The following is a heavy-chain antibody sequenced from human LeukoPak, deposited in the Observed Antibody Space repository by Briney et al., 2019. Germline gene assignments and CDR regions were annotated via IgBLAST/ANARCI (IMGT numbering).Heavy chain of an antibody. J-gene: IGHJ4*02. D-gene: IGHD1-26*01. CDR1: GGSISSYY. CDR3: ARHISDSRGSYYHFFDF. Sequence: PSETLSLTCTVSGGSISSYYWSWIRQPPGKGLEWIGYIYYSGRTNYNPSLKSRGTISVDTSKNQFSLKLTSVTAADTAVYYCARHISDSRGSYYHFFDFWGQGTLVTVSS. CDR2: IYYSGRT. V-gene: IGHV4-59*08.